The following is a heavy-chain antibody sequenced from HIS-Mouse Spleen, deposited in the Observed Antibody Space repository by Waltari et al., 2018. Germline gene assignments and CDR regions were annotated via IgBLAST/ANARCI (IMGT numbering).Heavy chain of an antibody. CDR2: ISAYTGNT. V-gene: IGHV1-18*01. CDR3: ARGYDFWSGSNAFDI. D-gene: IGHD3-3*01. CDR1: GYTFTSYG. Sequence: QVQLVQSGAEVKKPGASGKVSCKASGYTFTSYGISVLRQAPGQGLEWMGWISAYTGNTNYAQKLQGRVTMTTDTSTSTAYMELRSLRSDDTAVYYCARGYDFWSGSNAFDIWGQGTMVTVSS. J-gene: IGHJ3*02.